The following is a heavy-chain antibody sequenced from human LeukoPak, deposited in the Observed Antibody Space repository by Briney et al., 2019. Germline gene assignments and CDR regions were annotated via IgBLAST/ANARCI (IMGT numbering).Heavy chain of an antibody. CDR3: ARDEHYYGSGTYYRRASTFDI. D-gene: IGHD3-10*01. Sequence: GASVKVSCKASGYTFTSYGISWVRQAPGQGLEWMGWISANNGYTNYAQKLQGRVTMTTDTSTTTAYMELTSLTSDDTAVCYCARDEHYYGSGTYYRRASTFDIWGQGTMVTVSS. CDR2: ISANNGYT. J-gene: IGHJ3*02. CDR1: GYTFTSYG. V-gene: IGHV1-18*04.